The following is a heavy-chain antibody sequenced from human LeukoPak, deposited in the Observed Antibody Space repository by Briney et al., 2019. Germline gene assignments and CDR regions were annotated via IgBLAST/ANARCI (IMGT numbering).Heavy chain of an antibody. J-gene: IGHJ4*02. CDR2: IYYSGST. D-gene: IGHD2-2*01. V-gene: IGHV4-61*01. CDR1: GGSVSSGSYY. CDR3: ARDGVYCSSPSCSKYYFDY. Sequence: SETLSLTCTVSGGSVSSGSYYWSWIRQPPGKGLEWIGYIYYSGSTNYNPSLKSRVTISVDTSKNQFSLKLSSVTAADTAVYYCARDGVYCSSPSCSKYYFDYWGQGTLVTVSS.